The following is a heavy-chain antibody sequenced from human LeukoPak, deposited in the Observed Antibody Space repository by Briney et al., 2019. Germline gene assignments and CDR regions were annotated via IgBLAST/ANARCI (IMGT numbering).Heavy chain of an antibody. CDR1: GGSISSYY. D-gene: IGHD6-6*01. Sequence: SETLSLTCTVSGGSISSYYWSWIRQPPGKGLEWIGYIYYSGSTNYNPSLESRVTMSVDTSKNQFSLKLNSVTAADTAMYYCARDGSIAARLLYWFDPWGQGTLVTVSS. V-gene: IGHV4-59*12. J-gene: IGHJ5*02. CDR2: IYYSGST. CDR3: ARDGSIAARLLYWFDP.